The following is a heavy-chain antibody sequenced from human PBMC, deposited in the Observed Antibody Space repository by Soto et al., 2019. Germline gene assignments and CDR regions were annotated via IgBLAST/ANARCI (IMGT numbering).Heavy chain of an antibody. D-gene: IGHD2-2*02. CDR3: AREGYCSSTSCYTPKGRHYYYGIDV. Sequence: EVQLVESGGGLVKPGGSLRLSCAASGFTFSSYSMNWVRQAPGKGLEWVSSISSSSSYISYADSVKGRFTISRDNAKNSLYLQMNSLRAEDTAVYYCAREGYCSSTSCYTPKGRHYYYGIDVWGQGTTVTGSS. V-gene: IGHV3-21*01. CDR1: GFTFSSYS. CDR2: ISSSSSYI. J-gene: IGHJ6*02.